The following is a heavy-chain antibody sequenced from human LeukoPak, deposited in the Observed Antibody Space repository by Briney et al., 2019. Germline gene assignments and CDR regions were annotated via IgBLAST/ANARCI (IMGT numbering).Heavy chain of an antibody. Sequence: SSETLSLTCAVYGGSFSGYYWSWIRQPPGKGLEWIGEINHSGSTNYNPSLKSRVTISVDTSKNQFSLKLSSVTAADTAVYYCARGTLLYCSSTSCYPYYYGMDVWGQGTTVTASS. CDR2: INHSGST. V-gene: IGHV4-34*01. CDR1: GGSFSGYY. D-gene: IGHD2-2*01. J-gene: IGHJ6*02. CDR3: ARGTLLYCSSTSCYPYYYGMDV.